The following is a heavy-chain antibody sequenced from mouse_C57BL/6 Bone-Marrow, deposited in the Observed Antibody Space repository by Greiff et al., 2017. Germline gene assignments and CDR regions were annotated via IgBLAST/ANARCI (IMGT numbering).Heavy chain of an antibody. V-gene: IGHV1-61*01. CDR2: IYPSDSET. CDR1: GYTFTSYW. D-gene: IGHD2-5*01. CDR3: ARSSYYSNYAWFAY. J-gene: IGHJ3*01. Sequence: QVQLQQPGAELVRPGSSVKLSCKASGYTFTSYWMDWVKQRPGQGLEWIGNIYPSDSETHYNQKFKDKATLTVDKSSSTAYMQLSSLTSEDSAVYYCARSSYYSNYAWFAYWGQGTLVTVSA.